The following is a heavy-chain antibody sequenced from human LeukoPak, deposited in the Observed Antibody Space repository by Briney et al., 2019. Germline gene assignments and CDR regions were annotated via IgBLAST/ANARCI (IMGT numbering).Heavy chain of an antibody. CDR1: GFTFSSYS. J-gene: IGHJ4*02. V-gene: IGHV3-21*04. CDR2: ISSSSSYI. D-gene: IGHD6-13*01. Sequence: GGSLRLSCAASGFTFSSYSMNWVRQAPGKGLEWVSSISSSSSYIYYADSVKGRFTISRDNAKNSLYLQMNSLRAEDMALYYCAKDMIWKDFAAGGLFDSWGQGTLVTVSS. CDR3: AKDMIWKDFAAGGLFDS.